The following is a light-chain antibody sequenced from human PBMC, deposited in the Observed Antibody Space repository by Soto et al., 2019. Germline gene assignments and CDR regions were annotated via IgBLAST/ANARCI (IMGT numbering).Light chain of an antibody. CDR1: NSDVCGYNY. CDR3: SCYTSISXLYV. CDR2: EVS. Sequence: QSALTQPASVSGSPVQSITISCTGTNSDVCGYNYFSWYQQHPGKAPELMIYEVSHRPSGFSNRFDGSKSDNTASLTSSGRQAEDEDDYHCSCYTSISXLYVLGTGTKVXV. V-gene: IGLV2-14*01. J-gene: IGLJ1*01.